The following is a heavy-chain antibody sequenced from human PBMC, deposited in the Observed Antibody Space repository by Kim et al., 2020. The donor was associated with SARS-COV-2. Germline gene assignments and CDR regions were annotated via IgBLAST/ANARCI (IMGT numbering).Heavy chain of an antibody. D-gene: IGHD3-22*01. Sequence: YAQKLQGRVTMTTDTSTSTAYMELRSLRSDDTAVYYCARGSGSSDTEFDYWGQGTLVTVSS. CDR3: ARGSGSSDTEFDY. V-gene: IGHV1-18*01. J-gene: IGHJ4*02.